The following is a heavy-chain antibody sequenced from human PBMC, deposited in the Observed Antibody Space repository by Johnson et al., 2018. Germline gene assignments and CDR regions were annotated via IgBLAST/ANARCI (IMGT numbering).Heavy chain of an antibody. D-gene: IGHD2-21*02. CDR3: TTGSICAGDCYSSVFDF. J-gene: IGHJ4*01. Sequence: VQLVESGGGLVKPGGSLRISCAASGITFSSAWMSWVRQAPGKGLAWIGRIKTKGDGGTTDYAAPVKGRFTKSRDDSENTLYLQMNSRKTEDTAVYYCTTGSICAGDCYSSVFDFCGHGTRVTVYS. V-gene: IGHV3-15*05. CDR1: GITFSSAW. CDR2: IKTKGDGGTT.